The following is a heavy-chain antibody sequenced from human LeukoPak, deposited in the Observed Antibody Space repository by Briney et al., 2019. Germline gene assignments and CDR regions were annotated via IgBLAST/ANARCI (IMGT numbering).Heavy chain of an antibody. Sequence: PSETLSLTCSVSGDSISNFYWNWIRQPPVKRLEWIGNIHYSGNSNYNPSLQSRVTISIDTSRKQLFLKLSSVTAADTAVYYCALAPNSNWFDFWGQGTLVTVSS. CDR3: ALAPNSNWFDF. J-gene: IGHJ5*01. V-gene: IGHV4-59*08. D-gene: IGHD2-8*01. CDR2: IHYSGNS. CDR1: GDSISNFY.